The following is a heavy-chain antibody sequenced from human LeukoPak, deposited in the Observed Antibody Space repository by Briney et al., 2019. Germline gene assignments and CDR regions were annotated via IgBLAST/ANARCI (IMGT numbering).Heavy chain of an antibody. Sequence: GGSLRLSCAASGFTVGTNSMSWVRQSPGKGLECVSVIYSGGSTYYADSRNGRFTIYRDNSRNTLFLQMNSLRAEDTALYYCASAREYCGSAECYEYFQHWGQGTLVTVSS. CDR1: GFTVGTNS. J-gene: IGHJ1*01. D-gene: IGHD2-21*01. V-gene: IGHV3-53*01. CDR2: IYSGGST. CDR3: ASAREYCGSAECYEYFQH.